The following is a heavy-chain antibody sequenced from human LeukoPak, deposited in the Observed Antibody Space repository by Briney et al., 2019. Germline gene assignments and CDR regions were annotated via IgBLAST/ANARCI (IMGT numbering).Heavy chain of an antibody. CDR3: ARGYYGSGSSYFDY. CDR2: MNPNSGNT. J-gene: IGHJ4*02. CDR1: GYTFTSYD. Sequence: ASVKVSCKASGYTFTSYDINWVRQATGQGLEWMGWMNPNSGNTGYAQKFQGRVTMTRNTSISTAYMELSSLRSEDTAVYYRARGYYGSGSSYFDYWGQGTLVTVSS. D-gene: IGHD3-10*01. V-gene: IGHV1-8*01.